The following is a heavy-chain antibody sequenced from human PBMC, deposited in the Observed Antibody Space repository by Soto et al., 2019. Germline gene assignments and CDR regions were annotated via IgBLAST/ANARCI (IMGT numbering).Heavy chain of an antibody. Sequence: SETLSLTCAVYGGSFSGYYWSWIRQPTGKGLGWIGEINHSGSTNYNPSLKSRVTISVDTSKNQFSLKLSSVTAADTAVYYCARGSNGPHYYYYMDVWGKGTTVTVSS. CDR3: ARGSNGPHYYYYMDV. J-gene: IGHJ6*03. CDR1: GGSFSGYY. D-gene: IGHD4-4*01. V-gene: IGHV4-34*01. CDR2: INHSGST.